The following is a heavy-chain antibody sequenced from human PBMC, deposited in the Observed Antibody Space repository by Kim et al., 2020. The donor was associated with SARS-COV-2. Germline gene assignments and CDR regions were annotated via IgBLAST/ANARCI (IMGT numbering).Heavy chain of an antibody. Sequence: SETLSLTCAVYGGSFSGYYWSWIRQPPGKGLEWIGEINHSGSTNYNPSLKSRVTISVDTSKNQFSLKLSSVTAADTAVYYCARAPPTGYYRYYYYYGMDVWGQGTTVTVSS. CDR3: ARAPPTGYYRYYYYYGMDV. J-gene: IGHJ6*02. CDR1: GGSFSGYY. D-gene: IGHD3-9*01. V-gene: IGHV4-34*01. CDR2: INHSGST.